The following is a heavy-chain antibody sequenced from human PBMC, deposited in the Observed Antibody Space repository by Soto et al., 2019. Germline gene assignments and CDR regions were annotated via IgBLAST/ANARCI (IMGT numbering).Heavy chain of an antibody. V-gene: IGHV1-24*01. CDR3: ATSMVAYYYYYYMDV. J-gene: IGHJ6*03. Sequence: ASVKVACKVSGYTLTELSMHWVRQAPGKGLEWMGGFDPEDGETIYAQKFQGRVTMTEDTSTDTAYMELSSLRSEDTAVYYCATSMVAYYYYYYMDVWGKGTTVTVSS. CDR1: GYTLTELS. D-gene: IGHD3-10*01. CDR2: FDPEDGET.